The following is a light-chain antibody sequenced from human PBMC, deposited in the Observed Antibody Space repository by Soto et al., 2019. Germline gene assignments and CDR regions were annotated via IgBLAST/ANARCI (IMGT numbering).Light chain of an antibody. CDR3: QQYERYPLT. V-gene: IGKV1-5*03. J-gene: IGKJ4*01. Sequence: DIQMTQSPSTLSASVGDRVIITCRASQSVSGWLAWYRQKPGKAPELLIYSASTLETGVPSRFSGSGSGTDFTLTVSSLQREDFATYYCQQYERYPLTFGGATKVEIK. CDR2: SAS. CDR1: QSVSGW.